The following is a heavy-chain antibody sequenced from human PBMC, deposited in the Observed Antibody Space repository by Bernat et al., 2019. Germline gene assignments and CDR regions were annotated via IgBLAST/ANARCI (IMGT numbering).Heavy chain of an antibody. J-gene: IGHJ5*02. V-gene: IGHV3-21*05. CDR3: AGDPADTLRRSWFDP. CDR2: ISRISSHI. CDR1: GFTFSDFS. Sequence: EMQLVESGGGLVKPGGSLRLSCTASGFTFSDFSMNWVRQAPGKGPEWLSYISRISSHIYYADSVKGRFTISRDNAKSTLYLQMNSLTVDDTAVYYCAGDPADTLRRSWFDPWGQGTLVTVSS.